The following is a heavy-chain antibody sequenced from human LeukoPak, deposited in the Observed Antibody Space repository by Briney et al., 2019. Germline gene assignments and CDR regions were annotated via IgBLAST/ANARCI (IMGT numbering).Heavy chain of an antibody. Sequence: PGGSLRLSCAASGFTFSSYAMSWVRQAPGKGREWVSAISGSGGSTYYADSVKGRFTISRDNSKNTLYLQMNSLRAEDTAVYYCAKDRDSSGWAQEAFDIWGQGTMVTVSS. V-gene: IGHV3-23*01. J-gene: IGHJ3*02. D-gene: IGHD6-19*01. CDR3: AKDRDSSGWAQEAFDI. CDR2: ISGSGGST. CDR1: GFTFSSYA.